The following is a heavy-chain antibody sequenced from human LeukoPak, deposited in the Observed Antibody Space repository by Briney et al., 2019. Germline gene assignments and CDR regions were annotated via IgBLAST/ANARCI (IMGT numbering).Heavy chain of an antibody. V-gene: IGHV4-34*01. J-gene: IGHJ4*02. D-gene: IGHD3-3*01. CDR3: AGGFWSEQRYFSN. CDR2: INHSGST. Sequence: SETLSLTCAVYGGSFSGYYRSWISQPPGKGLEWIGEINHSGSTNYNPSLKSRVTISVDTSKNQFSLKLSSVTAADTAVYYCAGGFWSEQRYFSNWARETLVTFSS. CDR1: GGSFSGYY.